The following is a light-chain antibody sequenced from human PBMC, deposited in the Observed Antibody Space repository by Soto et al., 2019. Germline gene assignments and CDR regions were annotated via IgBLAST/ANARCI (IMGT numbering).Light chain of an antibody. Sequence: EVVLTQSPVTLSLSPGERATLSCRASQTVSINYLAWYQQKPGQAPRLLIFGSSDRATGIPDRFSGSGSGTDFTLTISRLEPKDFAVYYCQQYGSSPPYTFGQGTKLEIK. CDR2: GSS. CDR3: QQYGSSPPYT. CDR1: QTVSINY. V-gene: IGKV3-20*01. J-gene: IGKJ2*01.